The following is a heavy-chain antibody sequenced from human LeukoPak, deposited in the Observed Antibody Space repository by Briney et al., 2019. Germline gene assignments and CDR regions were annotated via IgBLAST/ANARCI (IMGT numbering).Heavy chain of an antibody. D-gene: IGHD3-10*01. Sequence: GSLRLSCAASGFTFSDYYMSWIRQPPGKGLEWIGSIHYSGSTYYNPSLKSRVTISVDTSKNQFSLKLSSVTAADTAVYYCAGSFGELFWFDPWGQGTLVTVSS. V-gene: IGHV4-59*05. CDR1: GFTFSDYY. CDR3: AGSFGELFWFDP. CDR2: IHYSGST. J-gene: IGHJ5*02.